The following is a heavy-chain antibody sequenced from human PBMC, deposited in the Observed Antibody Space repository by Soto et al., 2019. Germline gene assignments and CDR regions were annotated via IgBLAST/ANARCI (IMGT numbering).Heavy chain of an antibody. J-gene: IGHJ4*02. CDR2: IGGRGMAT. Sequence: EVQLLESGGGLVQPGGSLRLSCAASGFAFRSYAMSWVRQAPRKVLEWVSGIGGRGMATFYADSVKGRFTISRDNSRSTLYLQINSRRADDTAMYYCARDPVEAGAGPFVCWGQGTLVIVSS. CDR3: ARDPVEAGAGPFVC. CDR1: GFAFRSYA. D-gene: IGHD6-13*01. V-gene: IGHV3-23*01.